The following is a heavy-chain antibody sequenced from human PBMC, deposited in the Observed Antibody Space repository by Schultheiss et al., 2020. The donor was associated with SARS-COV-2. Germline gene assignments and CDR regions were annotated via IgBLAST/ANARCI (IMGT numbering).Heavy chain of an antibody. CDR2: IYYSGST. D-gene: IGHD6-19*01. Sequence: SQTLSLTCTVSGGSISSGSYYWGWIRQHPGKGLEWIGYIYYSGSTYYNPSLKSRVTISVDTSKNQFSLKLSSVTAADTAVYYCARLGVGSGRDYWGQGTLVTVSS. CDR3: ARLGVGSGRDY. J-gene: IGHJ4*02. CDR1: GGSISSGSYY. V-gene: IGHV4-31*03.